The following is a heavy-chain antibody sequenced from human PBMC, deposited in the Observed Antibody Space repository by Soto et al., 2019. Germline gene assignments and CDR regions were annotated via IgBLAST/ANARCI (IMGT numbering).Heavy chain of an antibody. Sequence: ASVKVSCKASGYTFTSYGISWVRQAPGQGLEWMGWISAYNGNTNYAQKLQGRVTMTTDTSTSTAYMELRSLRSDDTAVYYCARVSSVAGFFYYFDYWGQGTLVTV. J-gene: IGHJ4*02. D-gene: IGHD6-19*01. CDR1: GYTFTSYG. CDR2: ISAYNGNT. CDR3: ARVSSVAGFFYYFDY. V-gene: IGHV1-18*04.